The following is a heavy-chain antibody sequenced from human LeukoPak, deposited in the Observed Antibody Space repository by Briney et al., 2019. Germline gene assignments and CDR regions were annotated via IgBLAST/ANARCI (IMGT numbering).Heavy chain of an antibody. V-gene: IGHV3-23*01. J-gene: IGHJ4*02. CDR1: GFTFSSYA. Sequence: PGGSLRLSCAASGFTFSSYAMSWVRQAPGKGLEWVSAISGSGGSTYYAGSVKGRFTISRDNSKNTLYLQMNSLRAEDTAVYYCAKSTNRGIAARPSGYWGQGTLVTVSS. CDR2: ISGSGGST. CDR3: AKSTNRGIAARPSGY. D-gene: IGHD6-6*01.